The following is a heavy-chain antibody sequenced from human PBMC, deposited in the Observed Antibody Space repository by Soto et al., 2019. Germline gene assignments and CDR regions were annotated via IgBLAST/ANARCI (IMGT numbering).Heavy chain of an antibody. Sequence: ASAKVSCKASGYTFTSYDINWVRQATGQGLEWMGWMNPNSGNTGYAQKFQGRVTMTRNTSISTAYMELSSLRSEDTAVYYCARGDSSSLFNYYYGMDVWGQGTTVTVSS. CDR2: MNPNSGNT. V-gene: IGHV1-8*01. J-gene: IGHJ6*02. CDR3: ARGDSSSLFNYYYGMDV. D-gene: IGHD6-13*01. CDR1: GYTFTSYD.